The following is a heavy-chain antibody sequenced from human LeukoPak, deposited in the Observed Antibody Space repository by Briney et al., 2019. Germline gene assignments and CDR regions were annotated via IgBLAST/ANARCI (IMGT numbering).Heavy chain of an antibody. J-gene: IGHJ6*03. V-gene: IGHV3-43*01. CDR1: GFTFDDYT. D-gene: IGHD5-12*01. Sequence: GGSLRLSCAASGFTFDDYTMHWVRQAPGKGLEWVSLISWDGGSTYYADSVKGRFTISRDNSKNSLYLQMNSLRTEDTALYYCSKEGGSGLGATTPYYYYYYMDVWGKGTTVTVSS. CDR3: SKEGGSGLGATTPYYYYYYMDV. CDR2: ISWDGGST.